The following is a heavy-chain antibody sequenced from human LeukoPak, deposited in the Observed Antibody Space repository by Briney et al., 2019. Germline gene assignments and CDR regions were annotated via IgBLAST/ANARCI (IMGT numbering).Heavy chain of an antibody. J-gene: IGHJ4*02. CDR3: AFGGILTVYYFAY. Sequence: SETLSLTCTVSGGSISSNSYYWGWIRQPPGKGLEWIGSIYYSGSTYYNPSLKSRVTISVDTSKNQFSLKLSSVTAADTAVYYCAFGGILTVYYFAYGGRGPLVTVPS. CDR1: GGSISSNSYY. D-gene: IGHD3-9*01. CDR2: IYYSGST. V-gene: IGHV4-39*07.